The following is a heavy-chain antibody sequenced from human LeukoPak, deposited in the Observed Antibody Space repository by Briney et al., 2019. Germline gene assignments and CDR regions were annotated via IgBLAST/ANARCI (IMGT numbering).Heavy chain of an antibody. Sequence: PGGSLRLSCAASGFTFSTYSMNWVRQAPGKGLDWVSSIGGSSTTIYYAGSVKGRITVSRDNAKNSLYLQMNSLRAEDTAVYYSAREQVEAFDYWGQGTLVTVSS. CDR2: IGGSSTTI. J-gene: IGHJ4*02. CDR3: AREQVEAFDY. CDR1: GFTFSTYS. V-gene: IGHV3-21*06. D-gene: IGHD2-15*01.